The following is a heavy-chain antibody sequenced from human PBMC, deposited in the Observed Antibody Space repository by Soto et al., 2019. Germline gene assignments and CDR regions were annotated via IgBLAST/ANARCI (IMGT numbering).Heavy chain of an antibody. J-gene: IGHJ4*02. V-gene: IGHV3-30*18. CDR1: GFTFSSYG. CDR2: ISYDGSNK. D-gene: IGHD3-22*01. Sequence: QVQLVESGGGVVQPGRSPRLSCAASGFTFSSYGMHWVRQAPGKGLEWVAVISYDGSNKYYADSVKGRFTISRDNSKNTLYLQMNSLRAEDTAVYYCAKDRRDYYDSSGQLDYWGQGTLVTVSS. CDR3: AKDRRDYYDSSGQLDY.